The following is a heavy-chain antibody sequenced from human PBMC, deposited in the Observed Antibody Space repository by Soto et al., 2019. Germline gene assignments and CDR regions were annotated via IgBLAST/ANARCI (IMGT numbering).Heavy chain of an antibody. V-gene: IGHV3-15*01. CDR1: GCTFGNAC. CDR3: TTGFMRRQGAFDI. D-gene: IGHD2-8*01. Sequence: LRLACTASGCTFGNACMCWGRPAPGKGLEWVGRIKSKTDGGTTDYAAPVKGRFTVSRDDSKNTLYLQMNSLKTEDTAVYYCTTGFMRRQGAFDIWGQGTMVTVSS. CDR2: IKSKTDGGTT. J-gene: IGHJ3*02.